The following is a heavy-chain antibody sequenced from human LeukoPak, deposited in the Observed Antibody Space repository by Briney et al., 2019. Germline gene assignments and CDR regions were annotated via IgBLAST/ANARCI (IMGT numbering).Heavy chain of an antibody. D-gene: IGHD2-2*01. V-gene: IGHV3-23*01. CDR2: ISESGGTT. CDR3: ARDCDGRTGCYVRDY. CDR1: GFTFSSYA. Sequence: GGSLRLSCAASGFTFSSYAMNWVRQAPGKGLEWVSSISESGGTTDYADSVKGRFTISRDNSKNTLYLQMNSLRGEDTAVYYCARDCDGRTGCYVRDYWGQGTPVTVSS. J-gene: IGHJ4*02.